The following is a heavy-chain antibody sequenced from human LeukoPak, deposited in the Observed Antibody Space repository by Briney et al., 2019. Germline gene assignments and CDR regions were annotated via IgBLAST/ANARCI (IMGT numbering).Heavy chain of an antibody. V-gene: IGHV3-73*01. Sequence: GGSLRLSCAASGFTFSGSAMHWVRQAPGKGLEWVGRIRSKANSYATAYAASVKGRFTISRDDSKNTAYLQMNSLKTEDTAVYYCTRSFWSGPTDYWGQGTLVTVSS. CDR1: GFTFSGSA. D-gene: IGHD3-3*01. CDR3: TRSFWSGPTDY. J-gene: IGHJ4*02. CDR2: IRSKANSYAT.